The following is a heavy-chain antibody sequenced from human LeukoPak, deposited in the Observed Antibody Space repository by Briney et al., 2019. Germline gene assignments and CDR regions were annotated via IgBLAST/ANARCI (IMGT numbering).Heavy chain of an antibody. Sequence: PGGSLRLSCAASGFTFSSYAMHWARQAPGKGLEWVAVVWYDGSKTYSADSVKGRITISRDDSKNTLYLQMNSLRAEDTAVYYCARGVDYYDSSGTIDYWGQGTLVTVSS. CDR1: GFTFSSYA. CDR3: ARGVDYYDSSGTIDY. CDR2: VWYDGSKT. V-gene: IGHV3-33*01. J-gene: IGHJ4*02. D-gene: IGHD3-22*01.